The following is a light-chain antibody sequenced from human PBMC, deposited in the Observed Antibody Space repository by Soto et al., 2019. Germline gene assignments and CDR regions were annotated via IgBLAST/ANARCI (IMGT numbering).Light chain of an antibody. J-gene: IGKJ4*01. Sequence: EIVLTQSPATLSLSPGERATLSCRASQSVSSYLAWYQQKPGQAPRLLIYDASNRATGIPARFSGSGSATDFTLTISSLEPEDFAIYYCQQRSNGPPVTFGGGTKVEIK. CDR3: QQRSNGPPVT. V-gene: IGKV3-11*01. CDR2: DAS. CDR1: QSVSSY.